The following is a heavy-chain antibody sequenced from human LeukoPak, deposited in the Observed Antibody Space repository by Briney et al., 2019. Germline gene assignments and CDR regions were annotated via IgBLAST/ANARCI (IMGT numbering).Heavy chain of an antibody. V-gene: IGHV1-2*06. CDR1: GYTFTGYY. CDR3: ARASEQTKHWFDP. D-gene: IGHD1-26*01. J-gene: IGHJ5*02. CDR2: INPNSGGT. Sequence: ASVKVSCKASGYTFTGYYMHWVRQAPGQGLEWMGRINPNSGGTNYAQKFQGRVTMTRDTSISTAYMELSRLRSDDTAVYYCARASEQTKHWFDPWGQGTLVTVSS.